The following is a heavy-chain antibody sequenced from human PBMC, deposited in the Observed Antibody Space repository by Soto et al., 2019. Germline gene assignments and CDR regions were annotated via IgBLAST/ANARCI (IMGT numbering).Heavy chain of an antibody. CDR2: IYYSGST. D-gene: IGHD3-22*01. CDR3: ARDLMESGYYYDSSGYSNL. CDR1: GGSISSGDYY. J-gene: IGHJ4*02. V-gene: IGHV4-30-4*01. Sequence: SETLSLTCTVSGGSISSGDYYWSWIRQPPGEGLEWIGYIYYSGSTYYNPSLKSRVTISVDTSKNQFSLKLSSVTAADTAVYYCARDLMESGYYYDSSGYSNLWGQGTLVTVSS.